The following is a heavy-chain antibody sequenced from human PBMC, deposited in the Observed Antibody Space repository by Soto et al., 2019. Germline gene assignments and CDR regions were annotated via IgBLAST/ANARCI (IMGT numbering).Heavy chain of an antibody. V-gene: IGHV1-18*01. CDR1: GYTFTSYG. D-gene: IGHD1-26*01. CDR2: INTYNGNI. J-gene: IGHJ4*02. CDR3: ARERGGYKHFDY. Sequence: QVQLVQSGAEVKKPGASVRVSCEVSGYTFTSYGISWVRQAPGQGLEWMGWINTYNGNITYAQRLQGRVTMTTDTSTGTAYMELGSLRSDDTALYFCARERGGYKHFDYWGQGTLVTVSS.